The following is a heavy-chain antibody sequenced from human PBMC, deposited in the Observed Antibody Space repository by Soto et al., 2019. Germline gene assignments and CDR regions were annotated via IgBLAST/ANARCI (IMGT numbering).Heavy chain of an antibody. D-gene: IGHD3-16*02. CDR2: VDGRGTSA. CDR3: AKNFLGWSYHEGYFDD. J-gene: IGHJ4*02. CDR1: GFTFSVYA. V-gene: IGHV3-23*05. Sequence: EVQLLESGGGLVQPGGSLSLSCAASGFTFSVYAMSWVRQAPGKGPQWVAAVDGRGTSAYYADSVEGRFTISRDNSKNTVSLQMSSLRAEDTAVYYCAKNFLGWSYHEGYFDDWGQGSRVTVSS.